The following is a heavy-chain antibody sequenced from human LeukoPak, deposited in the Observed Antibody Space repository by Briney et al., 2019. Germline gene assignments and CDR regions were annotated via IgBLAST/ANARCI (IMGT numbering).Heavy chain of an antibody. CDR2: IYTSGST. CDR1: GGSLSSSSYY. V-gene: IGHV4-61*02. Sequence: SETLSLTSTVSGGSLSSSSYYWGWVRQPAGTGLEWLGRIYTSGSTNYNPSFKSRVTMSVDTSKNQFSLKLSSVTAADTAVYYCARLRGDYDDESVDYWGQGTLVTVSS. J-gene: IGHJ4*02. CDR3: ARLRGDYDDESVDY. D-gene: IGHD4-17*01.